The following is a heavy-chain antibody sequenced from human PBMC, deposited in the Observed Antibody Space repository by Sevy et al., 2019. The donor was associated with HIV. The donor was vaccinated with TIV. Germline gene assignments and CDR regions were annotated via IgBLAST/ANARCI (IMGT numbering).Heavy chain of an antibody. V-gene: IGHV1-24*01. CDR2: FDPEDGET. Sequence: ASVKVSCKVSGYTLTELSMHWVRQARGKGLEWMGGFDPEDGETIYAQKFQGRVTMTEDTSTATAYMELSSLRSEDTAVYYCATDLTYSSSWSFDYWGQGTLVTVSS. CDR1: GYTLTELS. CDR3: ATDLTYSSSWSFDY. J-gene: IGHJ4*02. D-gene: IGHD6-13*01.